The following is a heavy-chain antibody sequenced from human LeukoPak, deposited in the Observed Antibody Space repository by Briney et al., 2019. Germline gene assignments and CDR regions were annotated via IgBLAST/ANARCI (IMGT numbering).Heavy chain of an antibody. Sequence: PGGSLRLSCEVSGSSFTSYAMTWVRQVPGKGLEWIAYITGTSTTFYYADSVKGRFTISRDNARNSLYLQMNSLTVEDTAVYYCARSLSGYDPLSAFWGHGTRVTVS. J-gene: IGHJ4*01. CDR2: ITGTSTTF. CDR3: ARSLSGYDPLSAF. V-gene: IGHV3-48*01. D-gene: IGHD5-12*01. CDR1: GSSFTSYA.